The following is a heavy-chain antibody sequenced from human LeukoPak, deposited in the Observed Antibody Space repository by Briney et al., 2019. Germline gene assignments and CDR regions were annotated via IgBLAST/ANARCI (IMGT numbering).Heavy chain of an antibody. D-gene: IGHD1-26*01. CDR3: ARVLLRGANPHAFDI. CDR1: GFTVSSSY. V-gene: IGHV3-53*01. CDR2: FYRGDST. Sequence: GGSLRLSCAASGFTVSSSYMYWVRQAPGKGLEWVSFFYRGDSTYYAESVRGRFTISRDNSKNTLYLLMNSLIPEDTAVYYCARVLLRGANPHAFDIWGQGTMVAVSS. J-gene: IGHJ3*02.